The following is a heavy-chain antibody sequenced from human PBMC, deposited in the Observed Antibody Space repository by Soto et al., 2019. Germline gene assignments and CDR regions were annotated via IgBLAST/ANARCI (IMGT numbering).Heavy chain of an antibody. V-gene: IGHV1-3*01. CDR1: GFTFTNYA. Sequence: ASVKVSCKASGFTFTNYAMHWVRQAPGQRLEWMGWINADNGNTNYAQKLQGRVTMTTDTSTSTAYMELRSLRSDDTAVYYCARGGITYYYDSSGYSHAFDIWGQGTMVTVS. CDR2: INADNGNT. J-gene: IGHJ3*02. D-gene: IGHD3-22*01. CDR3: ARGGITYYYDSSGYSHAFDI.